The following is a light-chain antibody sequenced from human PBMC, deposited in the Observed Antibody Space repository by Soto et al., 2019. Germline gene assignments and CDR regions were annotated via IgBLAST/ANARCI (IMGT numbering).Light chain of an antibody. CDR2: DVS. Sequence: QSALTQPASVSGSPGQSITISCTGTSSDVCGYNYVSWYQQHPGKAPKLMIYDVSNRPSGVSNRFSGSKSGNTASLTISGLQAEDEADYYCSSYTSSSNLVVFGVGTQLTVL. CDR1: SSDVCGYNY. V-gene: IGLV2-14*03. J-gene: IGLJ2*01. CDR3: SSYTSSSNLVV.